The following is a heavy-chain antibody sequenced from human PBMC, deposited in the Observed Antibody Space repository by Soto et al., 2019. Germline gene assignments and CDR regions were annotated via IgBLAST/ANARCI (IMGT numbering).Heavy chain of an antibody. CDR1: GGSISSGDYY. V-gene: IGHV4-30-4*01. CDR3: ARGPPRKGEYYFDY. J-gene: IGHJ4*02. CDR2: IYYSGST. D-gene: IGHD3-16*01. Sequence: QVQLQESGPGLVKPSQTLSLTCTVSGGSISSGDYYWSWIRQPPGKGLEWIGYIYYSGSTYYNPSLKSRVTISVDTSMNQFSLKLSSVTAADTAVYYGARGPPRKGEYYFDYWGQGTLVTVSS.